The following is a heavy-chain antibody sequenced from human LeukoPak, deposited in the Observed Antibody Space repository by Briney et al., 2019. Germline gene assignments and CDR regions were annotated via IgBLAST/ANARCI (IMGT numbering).Heavy chain of an antibody. J-gene: IGHJ4*02. CDR1: GYTFTGYY. CDR2: MNPNSGNT. D-gene: IGHD5-12*01. CDR3: ARETGLSGYDPMAY. V-gene: IGHV1-8*02. Sequence: GASVKVSCKASGYTFTGYYMHWVRQAPGQGLEWMGWMNPNSGNTGYAQKFQGRVTMTRNTSISTAYMELSSLRSEDTAVYYCARETGLSGYDPMAYWGQGTLVTVSS.